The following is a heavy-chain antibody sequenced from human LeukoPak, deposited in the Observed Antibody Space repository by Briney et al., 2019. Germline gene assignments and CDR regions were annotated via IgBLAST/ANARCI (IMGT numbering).Heavy chain of an antibody. Sequence: ASVKVSCKASVYTYTGHYMHWVRQAPAKGLEWVGWHNPNSGGTNYAQKFQGRDTMPRATSIGPAYMELSRLRADDKAVYYCARDGLYGSGCYYEISLFDPWGQGTLVTVSS. CDR3: ARDGLYGSGCYYEISLFDP. D-gene: IGHD3-10*01. CDR2: HNPNSGGT. V-gene: IGHV1-2*02. CDR1: VYTYTGHY. J-gene: IGHJ5*02.